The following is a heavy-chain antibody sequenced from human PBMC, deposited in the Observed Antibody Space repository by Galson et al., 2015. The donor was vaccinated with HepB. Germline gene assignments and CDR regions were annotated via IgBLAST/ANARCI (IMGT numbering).Heavy chain of an antibody. D-gene: IGHD6-19*01. CDR1: GYSFTNYW. J-gene: IGHJ4*02. CDR3: ARQQVTPYISGWDEMDY. CDR2: IFPGDSDT. V-gene: IGHV5-51*01. Sequence: QSGAEVKKPGESLKISCQDSGYSFTNYWIAWVRQVPGKGLEWMGIIFPGDSDTRYSPSFQGQVTISADESRSTAYLQWSSLKASDTAMYYCARQQVTPYISGWDEMDYWGQGTLVTVSS.